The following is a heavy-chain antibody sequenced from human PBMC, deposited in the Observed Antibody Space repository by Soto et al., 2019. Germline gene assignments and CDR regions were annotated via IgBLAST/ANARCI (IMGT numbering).Heavy chain of an antibody. V-gene: IGHV4-59*01. CDR1: VGSINNYY. D-gene: IGHD6-13*01. J-gene: IGHJ4*02. CDR2: IYYSGST. CDR3: ARGGYVGFDY. Sequence: PSETLSLTCAVSVGSINNYYWSWIRQPPGKGLEWIGYIYYSGSTNYNPSLKSRVTISEDTSKNQFSLKLSSVTAADTAVYYCARGGYVGFDYWGQGTLVTVSS.